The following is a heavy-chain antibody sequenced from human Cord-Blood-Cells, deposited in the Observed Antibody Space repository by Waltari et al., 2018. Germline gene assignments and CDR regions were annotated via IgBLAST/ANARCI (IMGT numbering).Heavy chain of an antibody. CDR2: INPNRGGT. CDR3: ARGPSIDSGYDY. J-gene: IGHJ4*02. D-gene: IGHD5-12*01. V-gene: IGHV1-2*02. Sequence: QVQLVQSGAEVKKPGASVKVSCKASGYTFTGYYMHWVRQAPGQGLEWMGWINPNRGGTNYEQKFQGRVTMTRDTSISTAYMELSRLRSDDTAVYYCARGPSIDSGYDYWGQGTLVTVSS. CDR1: GYTFTGYY.